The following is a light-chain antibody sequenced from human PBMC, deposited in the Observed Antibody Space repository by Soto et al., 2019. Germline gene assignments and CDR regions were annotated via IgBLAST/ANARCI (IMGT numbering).Light chain of an antibody. V-gene: IGKV3-20*01. CDR3: QQYGSSPRT. Sequence: EIVLTQSPGTLSLSPGERATLSCRASQSVSRSLLAWYQQKPGQAPRLLIYDASTRATGIPDRFSGSGSGTDFTLTISRLEPEDFAVYYCQQYGSSPRTFGQGTKVEIE. J-gene: IGKJ1*01. CDR1: QSVSRSL. CDR2: DAS.